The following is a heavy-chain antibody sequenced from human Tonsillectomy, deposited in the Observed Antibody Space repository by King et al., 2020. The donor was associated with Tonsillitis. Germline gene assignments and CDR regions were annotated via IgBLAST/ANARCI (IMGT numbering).Heavy chain of an antibody. CDR2: ISGYSGNT. J-gene: IGHJ3*02. D-gene: IGHD6-13*01. V-gene: IGHV1-18*01. Sequence: VQLVQSGPEVKKAGASVKVSCKASGYTFTNYGITWVRQAPGQGLEGMGWISGYSGNTNYAQKLQGRVTVTTETFTSTAYMELRSLRSDDTAVYYCARERGYSSTSWAFDIWGQGTMLIVSS. CDR1: GYTFTNYG. CDR3: ARERGYSSTSWAFDI.